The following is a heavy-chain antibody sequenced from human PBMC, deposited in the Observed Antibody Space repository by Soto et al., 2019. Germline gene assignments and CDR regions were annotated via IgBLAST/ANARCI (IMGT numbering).Heavy chain of an antibody. CDR1: GYTFTSYD. D-gene: IGHD3-3*01. CDR3: ARVQLPTITIFGVVPRRRYAMDV. CDR2: MNPNSGNT. Sequence: ASVKVSCKASGYTFTSYDINWVRQATGQGLEWMGWMNPNSGNTGYAQKFQGRVTMTRNTSISTAYMELSSLRSEDTAVYYCARVQLPTITIFGVVPRRRYAMDVWGQGTKVTV. V-gene: IGHV1-8*01. J-gene: IGHJ6*02.